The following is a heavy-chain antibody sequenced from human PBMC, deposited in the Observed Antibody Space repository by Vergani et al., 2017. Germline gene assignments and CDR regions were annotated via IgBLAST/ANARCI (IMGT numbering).Heavy chain of an antibody. D-gene: IGHD3-22*01. CDR2: IVVGSGNT. J-gene: IGHJ6*02. CDR3: AAGGRDSSGYYDDYYYGMDV. Sequence: QMQLVQSGPEVKKPGTSVKVSCKASGFTFTSSAMQWVRQARGQRLEWIGWIVVGSGNTNYAQKFQERVTITRDISTSTAYMELSSLRSEDTAVYYCAAGGRDSSGYYDDYYYGMDVWGQGTTVTVSS. CDR1: GFTFTSSA. V-gene: IGHV1-58*02.